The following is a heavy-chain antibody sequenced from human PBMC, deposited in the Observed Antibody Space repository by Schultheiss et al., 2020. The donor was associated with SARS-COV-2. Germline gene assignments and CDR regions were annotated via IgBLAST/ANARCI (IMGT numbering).Heavy chain of an antibody. CDR1: GFTFSSYG. J-gene: IGHJ4*02. CDR2: IWYDGSNK. D-gene: IGHD6-13*01. V-gene: IGHV3-33*01. Sequence: GGSLRLSCAASGFTFSSYGMHWVRQAPGKGLEWVAVIWYDGSNKYYADSVKGRFTISRDNSKNTLYLQMNSLRAEDTAVYYCAREWYSSSSYFDYWGQGTTVTVSS. CDR3: AREWYSSSSYFDY.